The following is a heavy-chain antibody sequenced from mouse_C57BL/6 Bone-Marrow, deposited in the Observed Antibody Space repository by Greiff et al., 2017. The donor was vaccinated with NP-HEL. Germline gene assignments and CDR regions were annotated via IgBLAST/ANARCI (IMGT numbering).Heavy chain of an antibody. CDR2: INPNNGGT. V-gene: IGHV1-26*01. Sequence: LVESGASVKISCKASGYTFTDYYMNWVKQSHGKSLEWIGDINPNNGGTSYNQKFKGKATLTVDKSSSTAYMELRSLTSEDSAVYYCAHPYYYGSSFAYWGQGTLVTVSA. CDR3: AHPYYYGSSFAY. CDR1: GYTFTDYY. J-gene: IGHJ3*01. D-gene: IGHD1-1*01.